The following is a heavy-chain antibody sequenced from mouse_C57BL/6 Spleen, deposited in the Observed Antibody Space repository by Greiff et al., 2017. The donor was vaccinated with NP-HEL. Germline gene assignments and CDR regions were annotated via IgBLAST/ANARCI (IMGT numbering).Heavy chain of an antibody. CDR3: ARTFYDGSFAY. J-gene: IGHJ3*01. D-gene: IGHD2-3*01. CDR1: GFTFSDYY. Sequence: EVMLVESGGGLVQPGGSLKLSCAASGFTFSDYYMYWVRQTPEKRLEWVAYISNGGGSTYYPDTVKGRFTISRDNAKNTQYLQMSRLKSEDTAMYYCARTFYDGSFAYWGQGTLVTVSA. CDR2: ISNGGGST. V-gene: IGHV5-12*01.